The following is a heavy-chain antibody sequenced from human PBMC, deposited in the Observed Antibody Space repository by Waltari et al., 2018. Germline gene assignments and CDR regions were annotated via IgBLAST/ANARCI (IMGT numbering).Heavy chain of an antibody. J-gene: IGHJ3*02. CDR3: AGIPIAAAGPDAFDI. D-gene: IGHD6-13*01. CDR1: GGPSMGYT. CDR2: INHSGST. Sequence: GAGRFKLSRTRYLTSLVLGGPSMGYTWAGFPTPPGKGLEWIGEINHSGSTNYNPSLKSRVTISVDTSKNQFSLKLSSVTAADTAVYYCAGIPIAAAGPDAFDIWGQGTMVTVSS. V-gene: IGHV4-34*01.